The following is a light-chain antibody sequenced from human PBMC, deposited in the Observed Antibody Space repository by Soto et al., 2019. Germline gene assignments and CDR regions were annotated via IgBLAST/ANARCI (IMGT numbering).Light chain of an antibody. CDR3: LLSDGGTYV. Sequence: QAVVTQEPSLTVSPGGTVTLTCASSTGAVTRGYYPNWFQQKPGQAPRALIYSTNSKHSWTPARFSGSLLGGKAALTLSGVQPEDEAEYYCLLSDGGTYVFGTGTKVTVL. CDR1: TGAVTRGYY. V-gene: IGLV7-43*01. J-gene: IGLJ1*01. CDR2: STN.